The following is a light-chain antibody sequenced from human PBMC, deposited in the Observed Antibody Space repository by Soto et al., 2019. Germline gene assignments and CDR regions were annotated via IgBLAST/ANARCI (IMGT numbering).Light chain of an antibody. V-gene: IGLV1-44*01. J-gene: IGLJ3*02. CDR1: NSNIASNS. Sequence: QSAPTQPPSASGTPGQRVTITCYGDNSNIASNSVNWYQQLPGTAPKLLIYSDNRRPSGVPDRFSASKSGASAFLTISGLQSDDEADYYCSSWDRSLDNWMFGGGTKLTVL. CDR2: SDN. CDR3: SSWDRSLDNWM.